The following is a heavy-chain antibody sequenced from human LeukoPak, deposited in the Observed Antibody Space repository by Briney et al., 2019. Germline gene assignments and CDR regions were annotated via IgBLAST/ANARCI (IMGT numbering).Heavy chain of an antibody. J-gene: IGHJ4*02. V-gene: IGHV3-74*01. CDR3: ARGPGAYCGGDCPDY. D-gene: IGHD2-21*02. CDR1: GFTFSNFW. CDR2: IYGDGTTT. Sequence: GGSLRLSCAASGFTFSNFWIHWVRQAPGKGLVWVSRIYGDGTTTSYTDSVKGRFTISRDNAKNTLYLQMNSLRAEDTAVYYCARGPGAYCGGDCPDYWGQGILVTVSS.